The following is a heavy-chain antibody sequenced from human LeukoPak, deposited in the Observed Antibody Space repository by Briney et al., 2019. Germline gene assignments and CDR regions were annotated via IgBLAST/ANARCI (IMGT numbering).Heavy chain of an antibody. CDR2: IYTSDGSA. V-gene: IGHV1-46*01. D-gene: IGHD4-17*01. CDR3: ARDSPPIHDYGVPYGMDV. CDR1: GYTFTSYY. J-gene: IGHJ6*02. Sequence: ASVKVSCKASGYTFTSYYMHWVRQAPGQGPEWMGIIYTSDGSARYAQKFQGRVTMTRDTSTGTIYMELSSLRSEDTAVYYCARDSPPIHDYGVPYGMDVWGQGTTVTVSS.